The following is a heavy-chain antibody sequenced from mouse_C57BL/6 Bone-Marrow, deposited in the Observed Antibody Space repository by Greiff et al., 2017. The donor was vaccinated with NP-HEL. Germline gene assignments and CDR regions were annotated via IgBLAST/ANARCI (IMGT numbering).Heavy chain of an antibody. CDR2: IDPSDSYT. CDR1: GYTFTSYW. J-gene: IGHJ4*01. D-gene: IGHD1-1*01. Sequence: VQLQQPGAELVMPGASVKLSCKASGYTFTSYWMHWVKQRPGQGLEWIGEIDPSDSYTNYNQKFKGKSTLTVDKSSSTAYMQLSSLTSEDSAVYYCARDSFYYGSSYSYAMDYWGQGTSGTVSS. V-gene: IGHV1-69*01. CDR3: ARDSFYYGSSYSYAMDY.